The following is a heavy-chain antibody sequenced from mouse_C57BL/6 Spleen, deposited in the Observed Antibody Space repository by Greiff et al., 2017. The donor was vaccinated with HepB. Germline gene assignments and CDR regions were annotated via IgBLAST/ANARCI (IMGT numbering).Heavy chain of an antibody. V-gene: IGHV2-2*01. CDR2: IWSGGST. J-gene: IGHJ1*03. CDR3: ARIYGGSDYYFDV. D-gene: IGHD1-1*02. Sequence: VQLQESGPGLVQPSQSLSITCTASGFSLTSYGVHWVCQSPGKGLEWLGVIWSGGSTDYNAAFISRLSISKENSKSQVFFKMHSLQADDTAIYYCARIYGGSDYYFDVWGTGTTVTVSS. CDR1: GFSLTSYG.